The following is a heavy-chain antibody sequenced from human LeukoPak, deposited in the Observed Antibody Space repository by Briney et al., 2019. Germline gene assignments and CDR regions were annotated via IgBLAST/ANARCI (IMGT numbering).Heavy chain of an antibody. D-gene: IGHD3-16*01. CDR1: GFTFSSYA. Sequence: GGSLRLSCAASGFTFSSYAMSWVRQAPGKGLEWVSAISGSGGSTYYADSVKGRFTISRDNSKNTLYLQMNSLRAEDTAVYYCAKVRAAYDYVWGSYKYWGQGTLVTVSS. J-gene: IGHJ4*02. CDR3: AKVRAAYDYVWGSYKY. CDR2: ISGSGGST. V-gene: IGHV3-23*01.